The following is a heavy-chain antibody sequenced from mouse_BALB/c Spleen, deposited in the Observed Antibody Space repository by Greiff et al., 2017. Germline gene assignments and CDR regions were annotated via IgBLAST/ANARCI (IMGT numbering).Heavy chain of an antibody. Sequence: VQLQQSGAELMKPGASVKISCKATGYTFSSYWIEWVKQRPGHGLEWIGEILPGSGSTNYNEKFKGKATFTADTSSNTAYMQLSSLTSEDSAVYYCARRKVYGNYDAMDYWGQGTSVTVSS. CDR2: ILPGSGST. CDR1: GYTFSSYW. J-gene: IGHJ4*01. V-gene: IGHV1-9*01. CDR3: ARRKVYGNYDAMDY. D-gene: IGHD2-1*01.